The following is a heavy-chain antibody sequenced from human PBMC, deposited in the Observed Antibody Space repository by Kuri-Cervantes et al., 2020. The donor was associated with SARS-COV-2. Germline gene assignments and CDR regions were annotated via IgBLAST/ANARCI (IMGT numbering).Heavy chain of an antibody. CDR3: ARSYYDILTGPNDAFDI. CDR1: GYPISSGYY. D-gene: IGHD3-9*01. J-gene: IGHJ3*02. Sequence: SETLSLTCTVSGYPISSGYYWGWIRQPPGKGLEWIGCIYYSGSTYYNPSLKSRVTISVDTSKNQFSLKLSSVTAADTAVYYCARSYYDILTGPNDAFDIWGQGTMVTVSS. V-gene: IGHV4-38-2*02. CDR2: IYYSGST.